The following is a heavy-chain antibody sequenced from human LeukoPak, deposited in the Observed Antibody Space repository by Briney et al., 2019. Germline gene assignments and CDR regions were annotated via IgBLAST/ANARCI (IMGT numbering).Heavy chain of an antibody. D-gene: IGHD1-1*01. Sequence: SETLSLTCAVYGGSFSGYYWSWIRQPPGKGLEWIGEINHSGSTNYNPSLKSRVTISVDTSKNQFSLKLSPVTAADTAVYYCARRSRYNWNDLGFDYWGQGTLVTVSS. J-gene: IGHJ4*02. V-gene: IGHV4-34*01. CDR2: INHSGST. CDR3: ARRSRYNWNDLGFDY. CDR1: GGSFSGYY.